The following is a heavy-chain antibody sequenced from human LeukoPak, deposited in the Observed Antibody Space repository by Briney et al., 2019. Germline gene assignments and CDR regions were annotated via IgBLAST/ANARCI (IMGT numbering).Heavy chain of an antibody. Sequence: GGSLRLSCAASGFTFSSYAMSWVRQAPGKGLEWVSVIYSGGSTYYADSVKGRFTISRDNSKNTLYLQMNSLRAEETAVYYCAKGSGYSGSYRHLYYFDYWGQGTLVTVSS. V-gene: IGHV3-23*03. CDR2: IYSGGST. CDR3: AKGSGYSGSYRHLYYFDY. J-gene: IGHJ4*02. D-gene: IGHD1-26*01. CDR1: GFTFSSYA.